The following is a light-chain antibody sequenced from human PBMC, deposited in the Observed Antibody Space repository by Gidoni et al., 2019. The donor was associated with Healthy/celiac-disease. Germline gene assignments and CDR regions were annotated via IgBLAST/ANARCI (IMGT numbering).Light chain of an antibody. CDR1: QSVSSSY. CDR2: GAS. J-gene: IGKJ4*01. Sequence: DIVLTQSPGTLALSPGERATLSCRASQSVSSSYLAWYPQKPGQAPRLLIYGASSRATGIPDRFSGSGSGTDFTLTISRLDPEDFAVYYCQQYGSSPLTFGGGTKVEIQ. CDR3: QQYGSSPLT. V-gene: IGKV3-20*01.